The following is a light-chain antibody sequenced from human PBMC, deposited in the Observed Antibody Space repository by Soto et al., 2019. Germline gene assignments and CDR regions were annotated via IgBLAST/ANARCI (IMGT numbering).Light chain of an antibody. CDR1: QSVSSN. J-gene: IGKJ1*01. Sequence: EIVMTQSPATLSVSPGERATLSCRASQSVSSNLAWYQQKPGQAPRLLIFGASIRVTGIPDRFIGSGSGTHFTLTISRLENEDGAVYYCQHYVTSLTTFGQGTKVDIK. V-gene: IGKV3D-15*01. CDR2: GAS. CDR3: QHYVTSLTT.